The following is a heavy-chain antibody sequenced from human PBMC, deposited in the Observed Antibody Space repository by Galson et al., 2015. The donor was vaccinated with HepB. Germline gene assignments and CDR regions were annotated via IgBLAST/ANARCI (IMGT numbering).Heavy chain of an antibody. D-gene: IGHD6-19*01. CDR3: ARDLSSGWCVEY. CDR2: ITSDNDI. CDR1: GFIFSAYN. Sequence: SLRLSCAASGFIFSAYNMNWVRQAPGKGLEWVSLITSDNDIYYAGSVKGRFTISRDNAKNSLYLQMHSLRAEDTAVYYCARDLSSGWCVEYWGQGTVVTVSS. J-gene: IGHJ4*02. V-gene: IGHV3-69-1*02.